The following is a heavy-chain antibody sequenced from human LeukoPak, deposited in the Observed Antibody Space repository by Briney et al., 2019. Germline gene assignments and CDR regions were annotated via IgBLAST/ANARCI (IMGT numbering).Heavy chain of an antibody. J-gene: IGHJ4*02. V-gene: IGHV3-23*01. Sequence: GGSLRLSCAASGFTFSSYAMSWVRQAPGKGLEWVSAISGSGGSTYYADSVKGRFTISRDNSKNTLYLQMNSLRAEDTAAYYCAKDRQIWSGYHIDYWGQGTLVTVSS. D-gene: IGHD3-3*01. CDR2: ISGSGGST. CDR1: GFTFSSYA. CDR3: AKDRQIWSGYHIDY.